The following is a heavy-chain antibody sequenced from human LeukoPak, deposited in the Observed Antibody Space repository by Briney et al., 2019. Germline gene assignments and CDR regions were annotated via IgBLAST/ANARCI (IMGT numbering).Heavy chain of an antibody. CDR2: IRYDGSNK. V-gene: IGHV3-30*02. CDR1: GFTFSSYG. D-gene: IGHD6-19*01. CDR3: AKSGGKAVDYFDY. Sequence: PGGSLRLSCAASGFTFSSYGMHWLRQAAGKGLEWVAFIRYDGSNKYYADSVKGRFTISRDNSKNTLYLQMNSLRADETAVYYCAKSGGKAVDYFDYWGQGTLVTVSS. J-gene: IGHJ4*02.